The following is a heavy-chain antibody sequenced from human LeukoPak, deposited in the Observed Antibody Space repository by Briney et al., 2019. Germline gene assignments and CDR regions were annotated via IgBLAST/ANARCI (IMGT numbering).Heavy chain of an antibody. V-gene: IGHV3-48*03. CDR1: GFTFSSYE. Sequence: GGSLRLSCAASGFTFSSYEMNWVRQAPGKGLEWVSYTSSSGSTIYYADSVKGRFTISRDNSKNTLYLQMNSLRAEDTAVYYCAKENVPAAGEGFDYWGQGTLVTVSS. D-gene: IGHD2-2*01. J-gene: IGHJ4*02. CDR2: TSSSGSTI. CDR3: AKENVPAAGEGFDY.